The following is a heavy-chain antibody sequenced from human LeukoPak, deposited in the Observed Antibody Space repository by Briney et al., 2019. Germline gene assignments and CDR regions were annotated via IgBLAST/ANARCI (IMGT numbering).Heavy chain of an antibody. J-gene: IGHJ4*02. D-gene: IGHD3-10*01. V-gene: IGHV1-2*02. Sequence: ASVKVSCKASGYTFTGYYMHWVRQAPGQGREWMGWINPNSGGANYAQKFQGRGTMTRDTSISTAYMELSRLRSDDTAVYYCARAIGELHDYWGQGTLVTVSS. CDR2: INPNSGGA. CDR1: GYTFTGYY. CDR3: ARAIGELHDY.